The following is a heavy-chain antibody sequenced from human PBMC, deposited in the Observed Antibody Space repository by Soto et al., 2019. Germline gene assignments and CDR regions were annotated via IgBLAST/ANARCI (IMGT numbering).Heavy chain of an antibody. J-gene: IGHJ4*02. CDR3: ARASGESYPGSRVFDS. D-gene: IGHD3-10*01. Sequence: PGGSLRLSCTASGFTFSSNAMSWVRQTPGKGLECVSIITNTGGDTLYADPVKGRFAISRDNSKNTLYLQMNNLRAEDTAIYYCARASGESYPGSRVFDSWGQGTGVTVSS. V-gene: IGHV3-23*01. CDR2: ITNTGGDT. CDR1: GFTFSSNA.